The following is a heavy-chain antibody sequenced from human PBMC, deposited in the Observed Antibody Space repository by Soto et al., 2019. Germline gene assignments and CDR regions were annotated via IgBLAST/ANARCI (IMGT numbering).Heavy chain of an antibody. V-gene: IGHV1-24*01. Sequence: ASVKVSCKVSGYTLTELSMHWVRQAPGKGLEWMGGFDPEDGETIYAQKFQGRVTMTEDTSTDTAYMELSSLRSEDTAVYYCATWGYDYVWGSYRSYYFDYWGQGTLVTVSS. CDR3: ATWGYDYVWGSYRSYYFDY. CDR2: FDPEDGET. CDR1: GYTLTELS. D-gene: IGHD3-16*02. J-gene: IGHJ4*02.